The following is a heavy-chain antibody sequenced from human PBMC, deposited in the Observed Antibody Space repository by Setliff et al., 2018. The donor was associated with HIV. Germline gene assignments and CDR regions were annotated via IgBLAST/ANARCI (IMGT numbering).Heavy chain of an antibody. Sequence: ASVKVSCKASGYTFTAYVMHWVRQAPGQRLEWMGWINAGNGNTKYSQKFQGRVTFIRDTSASTAYMELSSLRSEDTAVYYCARLSSAAMWGGGAFDIWGQGTMVTVSS. CDR3: ARLSSAAMWGGGAFDI. J-gene: IGHJ3*02. CDR1: GYTFTAYV. CDR2: INAGNGNT. D-gene: IGHD2-2*01. V-gene: IGHV1-3*01.